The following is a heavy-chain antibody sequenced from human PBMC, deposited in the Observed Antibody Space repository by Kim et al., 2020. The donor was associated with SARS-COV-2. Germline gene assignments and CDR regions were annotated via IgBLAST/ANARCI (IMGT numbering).Heavy chain of an antibody. J-gene: IGHJ6*02. V-gene: IGHV4-39*01. CDR3: ARLVWYQWSSPYYYGMDV. Sequence: KSRVTISVDTSKNQFSLKLSSVTAADTAVYYCARLVWYQWSSPYYYGMDVWGQGTTVTVSS. D-gene: IGHD2-8*01.